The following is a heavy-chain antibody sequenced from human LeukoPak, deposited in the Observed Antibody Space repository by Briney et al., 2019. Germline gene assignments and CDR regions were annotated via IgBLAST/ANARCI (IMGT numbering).Heavy chain of an antibody. V-gene: IGHV4-34*01. CDR2: INHSGST. J-gene: IGHJ4*02. CDR1: GGSFRGYY. Sequence: SETLSLTCAVYGGSFRGYYWSWIRQPPGKGLEWIGEINHSGSTNYNPSLKSRVTISVDTSKNQFSLKLSSVTAADTAVYYCARGDSSGWEHFDYWGQGTLVTVSS. CDR3: ARGDSSGWEHFDY. D-gene: IGHD6-19*01.